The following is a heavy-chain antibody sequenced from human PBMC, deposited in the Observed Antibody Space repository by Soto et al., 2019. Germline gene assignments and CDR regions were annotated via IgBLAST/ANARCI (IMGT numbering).Heavy chain of an antibody. V-gene: IGHV4-30-2*01. D-gene: IGHD3-16*01. CDR3: ASKRGDYLHX. J-gene: IGHJ4*02. Sequence: SDTLSLTFAVFGGAIYSVVYSWSWIRQPPGKGLELIGYIYHSGSTYYNPSLKSRVTISVDTSKNQFSLKLSSVTAADTAVYYCASKRGDYLHXWGRGALVTVSX. CDR2: IYHSGST. CDR1: GGAIYSVVYS.